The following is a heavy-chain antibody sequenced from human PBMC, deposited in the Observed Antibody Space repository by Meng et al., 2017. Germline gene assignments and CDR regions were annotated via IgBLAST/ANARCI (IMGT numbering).Heavy chain of an antibody. J-gene: IGHJ4*02. V-gene: IGHV4-34*01. CDR1: GGSFSGYY. CDR2: INHSGST. CDR3: AGITMSRAGDY. Sequence: QGPWPQGGGGLLKPSETLSRTCAVYGGSFSGYYWSWIRQPPGKGLEWIGEINHSGSTNYNPSLKSRVTISVDTSKNQFSLKLSSVTAADTAVYYCAGITMSRAGDYWGQGTLVTVSS. D-gene: IGHD3-22*01.